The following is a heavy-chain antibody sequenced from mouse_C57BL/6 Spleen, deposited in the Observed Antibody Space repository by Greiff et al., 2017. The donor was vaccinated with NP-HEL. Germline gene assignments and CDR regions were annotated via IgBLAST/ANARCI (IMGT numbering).Heavy chain of an antibody. J-gene: IGHJ2*01. D-gene: IGHD1-1*01. V-gene: IGHV1-82*01. CDR2: IYPGDGDT. CDR1: GYAFSSSW. Sequence: VQLQQSGPELVKPGASVKISCKASGYAFSSSWMNWVKQRPGKGLEWIGRIYPGDGDTNYNGKFKGKATLTADKSSSTAYMQLSSLTSEDSAVYFCARDRDYGRYFDDWGQGTTLTVSS. CDR3: ARDRDYGRYFDD.